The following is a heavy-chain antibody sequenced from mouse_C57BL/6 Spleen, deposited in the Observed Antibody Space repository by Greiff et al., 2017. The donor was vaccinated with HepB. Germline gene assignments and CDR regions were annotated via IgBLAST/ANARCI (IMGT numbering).Heavy chain of an antibody. V-gene: IGHV1-59*01. CDR1: GYTFTSYW. J-gene: IGHJ2*01. CDR2: IDPSDSYT. CDR3: ARSSDYYGSSFDY. Sequence: QVQLQQPGAELVRPGTSVKLSCKASGYTFTSYWMHWVKQRPGQGLEWIGVIDPSDSYTNYNQKFKGKATLTVDTSSSTAYMQLSSLTSEDSAVYYCARSSDYYGSSFDYWGQGTTLTVSS. D-gene: IGHD1-1*01.